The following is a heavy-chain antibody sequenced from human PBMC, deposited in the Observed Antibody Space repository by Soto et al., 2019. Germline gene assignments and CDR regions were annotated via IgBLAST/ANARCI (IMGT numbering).Heavy chain of an antibody. D-gene: IGHD6-13*01. Sequence: VASVEVSCKASGGTFSSYAISWVRQAPGQGLEWMGGIIPICGTANYAQKFQGRVTITADASTSTAYMQLSSLRSEDTAVYDCEIEAGSSWFDYWGHGTVVTVSS. V-gene: IGHV1-69*13. CDR3: EIEAGSSWFDY. J-gene: IGHJ4*01. CDR2: IIPICGTA. CDR1: GGTFSSYA.